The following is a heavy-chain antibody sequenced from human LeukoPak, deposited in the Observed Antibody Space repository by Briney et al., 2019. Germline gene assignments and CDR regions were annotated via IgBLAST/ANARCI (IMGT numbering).Heavy chain of an antibody. Sequence: ASVKVSCKASGGTFSSYAISWVRQAPGQGLEWMGWISAYNGNTNYAQKLQGRVTMTTDISTSTAYMELRSLRSDDTAVYYCARGGLGVRGYDFFGYWGQGTLVTVSS. CDR3: ARGGLGVRGYDFFGY. CDR1: GGTFSSYA. CDR2: ISAYNGNT. D-gene: IGHD5-12*01. V-gene: IGHV1-18*01. J-gene: IGHJ4*02.